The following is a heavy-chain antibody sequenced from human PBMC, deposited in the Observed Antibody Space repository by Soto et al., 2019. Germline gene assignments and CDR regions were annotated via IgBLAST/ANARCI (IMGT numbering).Heavy chain of an antibody. Sequence: SVKVSCKASGVTFSSYAMRWVRQARGQGLEWMGRIIPILGIANYAQKFQGRVTITADKSTSTAYMELSSLRSEDTAVYYCARMHCSGGSCYSAADFQHWGQGTLVTVSS. D-gene: IGHD2-15*01. J-gene: IGHJ1*01. V-gene: IGHV1-69*04. CDR3: ARMHCSGGSCYSAADFQH. CDR1: GVTFSSYA. CDR2: IIPILGIA.